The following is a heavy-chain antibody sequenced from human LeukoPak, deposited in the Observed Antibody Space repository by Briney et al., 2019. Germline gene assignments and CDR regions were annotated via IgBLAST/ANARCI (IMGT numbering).Heavy chain of an antibody. J-gene: IGHJ6*02. CDR3: ARVGLRGDYYYYGMDV. CDR2: ISADNGNT. Sequence: GASVKVSCKASGYTFTTYWIQWVRQAPGQGLEWMGWISADNGNTNYAQNLQGRVTMTTDTSTSTAYMELRSLRSDDTAVYYCARVGLRGDYYYYGMDVWGQGTTVTVSS. CDR1: GYTFTTYW. D-gene: IGHD3-10*01. V-gene: IGHV1-18*04.